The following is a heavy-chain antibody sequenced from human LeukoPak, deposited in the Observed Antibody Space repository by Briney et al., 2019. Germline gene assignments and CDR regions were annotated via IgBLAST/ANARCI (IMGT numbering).Heavy chain of an antibody. D-gene: IGHD5-12*01. J-gene: IGHJ4*02. V-gene: IGHV3-7*01. CDR2: IKQDGSEK. Sequence: SGGSLRLSCAASGFTFSSYWMSWVRQAPGKGLEWVANIKQDGSEKNYVDSVKGRFTISGDNAKNSLELQMNSLRDEDTAVYYCARAGGYASSWAYWGQGTLVTVSS. CDR1: GFTFSSYW. CDR3: ARAGGYASSWAY.